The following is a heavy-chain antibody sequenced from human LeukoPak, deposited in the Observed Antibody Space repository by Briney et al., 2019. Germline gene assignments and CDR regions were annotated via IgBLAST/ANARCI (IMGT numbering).Heavy chain of an antibody. CDR2: IGYGGDR. J-gene: IGHJ4*02. CDR1: GFTFSDYD. Sequence: GGSLRLSCAVSGFTFSDYDMHWVRQATGKGLEWVSAIGYGGDRHYSDSVKGRFTISRENAKNSLYLQMDSLGAGDTAVYYCARGNILTGYTYWGQGALVTVSS. D-gene: IGHD3-9*01. CDR3: ARGNILTGYTY. V-gene: IGHV3-13*04.